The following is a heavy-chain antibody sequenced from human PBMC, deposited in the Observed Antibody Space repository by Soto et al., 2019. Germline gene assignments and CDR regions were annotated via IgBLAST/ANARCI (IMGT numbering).Heavy chain of an antibody. CDR2: VYYSGTT. CDR3: ARLGAYYQSLDP. CDR1: GASVSGGSYY. Sequence: PSETLSLTCFVSGASVSGGSYYWSWIRQPPGKGLEWIGYVYYSGTTDYSPSLKSRVSITLETSKSQFSLRLTSVTASDTAVYYCARLGAYYQSLDPWGQGTVVTVSS. J-gene: IGHJ5*02. V-gene: IGHV4-61*01. D-gene: IGHD2-21*01.